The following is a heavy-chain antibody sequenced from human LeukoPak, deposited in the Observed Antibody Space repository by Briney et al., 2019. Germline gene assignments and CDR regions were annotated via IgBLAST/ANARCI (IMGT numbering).Heavy chain of an antibody. Sequence: GESLKISCKGSGYSFTSCWIGWVRQMPGKGLEWMGIIYPGDSDTTYSPSFQGQVIISADKSISTVYLQWSSLKASDTAMYYCARQNWASGDYWGQGTLVTVSS. CDR2: IYPGDSDT. J-gene: IGHJ4*02. V-gene: IGHV5-51*01. CDR1: GYSFTSCW. D-gene: IGHD7-27*01. CDR3: ARQNWASGDY.